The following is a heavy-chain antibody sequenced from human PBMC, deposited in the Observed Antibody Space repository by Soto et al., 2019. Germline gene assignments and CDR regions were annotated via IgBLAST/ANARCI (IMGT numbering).Heavy chain of an antibody. V-gene: IGHV3-30*03. D-gene: IGHD7-27*01. CDR1: GLSFSTYG. J-gene: IGHJ6*02. Sequence: PGGSLRLSCAASGLSFSTYGMHWFRQAPGKGLEWVAFISNDGSNKYYADSVKGRFTISRDNSKNTLYLQMNSLRAEDTAVYYCARKLGPTDYYFVMDVWGQGTTVTVSS. CDR2: ISNDGSNK. CDR3: ARKLGPTDYYFVMDV.